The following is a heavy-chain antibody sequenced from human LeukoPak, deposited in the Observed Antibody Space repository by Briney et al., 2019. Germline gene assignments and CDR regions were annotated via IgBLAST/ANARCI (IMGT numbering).Heavy chain of an antibody. J-gene: IGHJ4*02. CDR1: GFTFSRYW. D-gene: IGHD6-19*01. Sequence: GGSLRLSCVASGFTFSRYWMSWVRQAPGKGLEWVAKIKQDGSGEYYLDSVKGRFTNSRDNAKNSLYLQMNSLRADDTAVYFCTTGYSSGWYNEGNYWGQGTLVTVSS. CDR3: TTGYSSGWYNEGNY. V-gene: IGHV3-7*01. CDR2: IKQDGSGE.